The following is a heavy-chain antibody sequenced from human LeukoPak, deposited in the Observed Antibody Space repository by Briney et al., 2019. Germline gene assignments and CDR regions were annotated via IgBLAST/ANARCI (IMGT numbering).Heavy chain of an antibody. D-gene: IGHD3-10*01. CDR3: ATSHYVSGSYSNQFDY. CDR2: IYYSGTT. CDR1: GGSISSYY. J-gene: IGHJ4*02. Sequence: SETLSLTCTVSGGSISSYYWSWIRQPPGKGLEWIGTIYYSGTTYYKPSLKSRVTISVDTSKNQFSLTLSSLTAADTAVYYCATSHYVSGSYSNQFDYWGQGTLVTVSS. V-gene: IGHV4-59*04.